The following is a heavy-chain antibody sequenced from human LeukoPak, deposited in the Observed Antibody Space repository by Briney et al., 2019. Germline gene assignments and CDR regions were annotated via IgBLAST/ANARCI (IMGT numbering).Heavy chain of an antibody. CDR1: GFTFSSYS. V-gene: IGHV3-21*01. D-gene: IGHD6-13*01. Sequence: GGSLRLSCAASGFTFSSYSVNWVRQAPGKGLEWVSSISSSSTYIYYADSVKGRFTISRDNAKNSLYLQMNSLRAEDTAVYFCARGTAGEFDYWGQGTLVTVSS. J-gene: IGHJ4*02. CDR3: ARGTAGEFDY. CDR2: ISSSSTYI.